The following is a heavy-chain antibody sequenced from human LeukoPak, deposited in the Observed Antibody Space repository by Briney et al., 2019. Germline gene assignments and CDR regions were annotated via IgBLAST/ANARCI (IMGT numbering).Heavy chain of an antibody. CDR3: AKLVDDSGYYFNWYFDL. V-gene: IGHV4-39*01. J-gene: IGHJ2*01. CDR2: IYYSGTT. D-gene: IGHD3-22*01. Sequence: PSETLSLTCIVSGGSINNRNYYWGWIRQPPGTGLEWIGSIYYSGTTYYNPSLKSRVTISLDTSKNQFSLQLTSVTAADTAVYYCAKLVDDSGYYFNWYFDLWGRGTLVTVSS. CDR1: GGSINNRNYY.